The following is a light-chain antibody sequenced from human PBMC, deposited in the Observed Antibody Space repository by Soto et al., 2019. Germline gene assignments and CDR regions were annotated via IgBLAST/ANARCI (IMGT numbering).Light chain of an antibody. CDR3: SSYTRSSAYV. J-gene: IGLJ1*01. V-gene: IGLV2-14*03. Sequence: QSALTQPASVSGSPGQSITISCTGTSSDVGCYNYVSWYQQHPGNAPKLMIYDVNNRPSGVSNRFSGSKSGNTASLTISGLQAEDEADYYCSSYTRSSAYVVGSGTKVTVL. CDR2: DVN. CDR1: SSDVGCYNY.